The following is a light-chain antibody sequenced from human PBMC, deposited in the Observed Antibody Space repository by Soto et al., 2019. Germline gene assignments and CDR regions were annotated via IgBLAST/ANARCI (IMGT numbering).Light chain of an antibody. CDR2: KAS. CDR1: QSISSW. V-gene: IGKV1-5*03. J-gene: IGKJ1*01. Sequence: DIQMTQSPYTLSASVGDRVTITCRASQSISSWLAWYQQKPGKAPKLLIYKASSLESGVPSRFSGSGSGTEFTLTISSLQPDDFATYYCQQYRTFGQGNKVEIK. CDR3: QQYRT.